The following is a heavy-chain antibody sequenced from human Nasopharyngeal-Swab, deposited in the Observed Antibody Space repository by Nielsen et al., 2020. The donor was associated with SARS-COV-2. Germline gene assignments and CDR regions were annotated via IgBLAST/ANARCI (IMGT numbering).Heavy chain of an antibody. CDR1: GFTFSSYW. J-gene: IGHJ6*02. V-gene: IGHV3-7*01. Sequence: GESLKISCAASGFTFSSYWMSWVRQAPGKGLEWVANIKQDGSEKYYVDSVKGRFTISRDNAKNSLYLQMNSLRAEDTAVYYCARMGPRYFDWLLPYYYYGMDVWGQGTTVTVSS. CDR2: IKQDGSEK. CDR3: ARMGPRYFDWLLPYYYYGMDV. D-gene: IGHD3-9*01.